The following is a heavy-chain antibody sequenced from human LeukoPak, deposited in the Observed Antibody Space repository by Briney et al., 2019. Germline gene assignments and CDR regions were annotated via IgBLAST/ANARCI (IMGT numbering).Heavy chain of an antibody. Sequence: KPSETLSLTCAVYGGSFSGYYWCWIRQPPGKGLGRVWEINYYGSTNYNPSLKSRGTLSVDTAKNQFSPQLISVTAADTAVYYCARGLRIVVGYYYHGMDVWGKGTTVTVSS. CDR1: GGSFSGYY. V-gene: IGHV4-34*01. CDR3: ARGLRIVVGYYYHGMDV. D-gene: IGHD2-2*01. J-gene: IGHJ6*04. CDR2: INYYGST.